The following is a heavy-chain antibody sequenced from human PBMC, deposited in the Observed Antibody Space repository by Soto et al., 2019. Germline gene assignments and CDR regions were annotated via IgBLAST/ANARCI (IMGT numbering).Heavy chain of an antibody. D-gene: IGHD3-10*01. V-gene: IGHV3-23*01. CDR1: GFTFSSYA. J-gene: IGHJ4*02. CDR2: ISGSGGST. Sequence: GGSLRLSCAASGFTFSSYAMSWVRQAPGKGLEWVSAISGSGGSTYYADSVKGRFTISRDNSKNTLYLQMNSLRAEDTAVYYCATIRVGAMVRGVKGDYWGQGTLVTVSS. CDR3: ATIRVGAMVRGVKGDY.